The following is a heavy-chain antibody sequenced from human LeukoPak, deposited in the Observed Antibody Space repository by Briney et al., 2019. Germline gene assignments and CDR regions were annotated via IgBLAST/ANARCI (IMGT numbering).Heavy chain of an antibody. CDR1: GYTFTGYY. V-gene: IGHV1-2*02. D-gene: IGHD3-9*01. CDR3: ARDREGYYDILTGYYGVGAFDI. CDR2: INPNSGGT. Sequence: WASVKASCKASGYTFTGYYMHWVRQAPGQGLEWMGWINPNSGGTNYAQKFQGRVTMTRDTSISTAYMELSRLRSDDTAVYYCARDREGYYDILTGYYGVGAFDIWGQGTMVTVSS. J-gene: IGHJ3*02.